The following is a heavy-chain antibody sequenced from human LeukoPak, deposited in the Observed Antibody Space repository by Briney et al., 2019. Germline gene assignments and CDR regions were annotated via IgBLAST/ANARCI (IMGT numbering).Heavy chain of an antibody. CDR2: IYPGDSDT. CDR3: ARQDDYVWGSYRYFDY. CDR1: GYSFTSHW. J-gene: IGHJ4*02. Sequence: GESLKISCKGSGYSFTSHWIGWVRQMPGKGLEWMGIIYPGDSDTRYSPSFQGQVTISADKSISTAYLQWSSLKASDTAMYYCARQDDYVWGSYRYFDYWGQGTLVTVSS. V-gene: IGHV5-51*01. D-gene: IGHD3-16*02.